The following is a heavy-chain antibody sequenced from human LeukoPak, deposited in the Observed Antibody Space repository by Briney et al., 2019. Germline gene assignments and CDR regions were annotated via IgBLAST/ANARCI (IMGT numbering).Heavy chain of an antibody. CDR1: GGSISSYY. D-gene: IGHD5-12*01. CDR2: IYISGST. J-gene: IGHJ4*02. Sequence: SETLSLTCTVSGGSISSYYWSWIRQPAGKGLEWIGRIYISGSTNYNPSLKSRVTMSVDTSKNQFSLKLSSVTAADTAVYYCAREGAMPRGYSGYDSDYWGQGTLVTVSS. V-gene: IGHV4-4*07. CDR3: AREGAMPRGYSGYDSDY.